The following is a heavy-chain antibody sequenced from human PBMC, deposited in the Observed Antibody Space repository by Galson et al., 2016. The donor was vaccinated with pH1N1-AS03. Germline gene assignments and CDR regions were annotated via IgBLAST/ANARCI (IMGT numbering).Heavy chain of an antibody. CDR2: IHPIFGTP. CDR3: ARDRHYDSSGRYFYESEH. Sequence: SVKVSCKASGGTFSNYAISWMRQAPGQGLEWMGGIHPIFGTPSHAQNFRGRLTVTADASTSAAYMEPSSLTSEDTAIYYCARDRHYDSSGRYFYESEHWGQGTLVIVSS. V-gene: IGHV1-69*13. J-gene: IGHJ4*02. CDR1: GGTFSNYA. D-gene: IGHD3-22*01.